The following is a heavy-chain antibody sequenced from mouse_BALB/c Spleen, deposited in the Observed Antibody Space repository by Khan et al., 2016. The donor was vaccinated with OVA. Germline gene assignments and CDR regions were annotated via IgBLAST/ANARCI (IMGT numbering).Heavy chain of an antibody. V-gene: IGHV3-2*02. CDR2: ISYSGNT. CDR3: ARKDYYDYDPFPY. CDR1: GYSITSEFA. D-gene: IGHD2-4*01. Sequence: EVKLLESGPGLVKPSQSLSLTCTVTGYSITSEFAWNWIRQFPGNKLEWMGYISYSGNTRYNPSLKSLISITRDTSRNQFFLQLNSVTTEDTATYYCARKDYYDYDPFPYWGQGTLVTGSA. J-gene: IGHJ3*01.